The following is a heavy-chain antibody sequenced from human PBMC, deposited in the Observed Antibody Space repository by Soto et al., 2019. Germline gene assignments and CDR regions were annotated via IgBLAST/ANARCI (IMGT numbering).Heavy chain of an antibody. V-gene: IGHV3-21*01. Sequence: EVHLVESGGGLVKPGGSLRLTCAASGFTLSSYSMNWVRQAPGKGLEWVSSISSSSSYIYYADSVKGRFTISRDNAKNSLYLQMNSLRAEDTAVYYCAREKYYYGSGGCGYWGQGTLVTVSS. D-gene: IGHD3-10*01. CDR1: GFTLSSYS. CDR2: ISSSSSYI. CDR3: AREKYYYGSGGCGY. J-gene: IGHJ4*02.